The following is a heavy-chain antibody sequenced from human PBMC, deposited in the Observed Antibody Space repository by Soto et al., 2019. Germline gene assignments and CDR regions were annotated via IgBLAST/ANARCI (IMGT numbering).Heavy chain of an antibody. D-gene: IGHD2-15*01. CDR3: ATGWPGGFDY. J-gene: IGHJ4*02. Sequence: GGSLRLSCAASGFIVTSKHMSWVRQAPGKGLEWVSLINTGGGTNYADSVKGRFTISRDNSKNTLYLQMNSLRVEDTAVYYCATGWPGGFDYWGQGTLVTVS. V-gene: IGHV3-53*01. CDR2: INTGGGT. CDR1: GFIVTSKH.